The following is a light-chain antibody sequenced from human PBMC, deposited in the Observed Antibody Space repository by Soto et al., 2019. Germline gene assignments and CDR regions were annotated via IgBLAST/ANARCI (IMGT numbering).Light chain of an antibody. J-gene: IGKJ2*01. CDR2: RAS. Sequence: EIVMTQSPATLSVSPGGRATLSCRASQSINNYLAWYQQRPGQPPRLLIYRASTRATGIPDSFSGSGSRTEFSLTISSLQSEDFAVYYCQQYSTWPPKYTFGPGTKLEI. CDR3: QQYSTWPPKYT. V-gene: IGKV3-15*01. CDR1: QSINNY.